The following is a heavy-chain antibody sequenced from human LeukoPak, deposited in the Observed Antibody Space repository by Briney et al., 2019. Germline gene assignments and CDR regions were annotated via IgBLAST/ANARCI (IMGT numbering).Heavy chain of an antibody. Sequence: HPGGSLRLSCTASGLTFSNYATTWVRQAPGKGLEWVSSITGSGRGTYYADSVKGRSSVSRDNSQNTVFLHMNSLRADDTALYYCSKDPNGDYVGAFDMWGPGTMVTVSS. V-gene: IGHV3-23*01. CDR3: SKDPNGDYVGAFDM. CDR2: ITGSGRGT. J-gene: IGHJ3*02. CDR1: GLTFSNYA. D-gene: IGHD4-17*01.